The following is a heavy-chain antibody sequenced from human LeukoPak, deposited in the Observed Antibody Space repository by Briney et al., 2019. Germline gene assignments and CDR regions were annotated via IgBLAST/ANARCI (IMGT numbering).Heavy chain of an antibody. V-gene: IGHV3-43*02. Sequence: GGSLRLSCAASGFTFNDYAMHWVRQAPGKGLEWVSLISGDGSSTYYADSVKGRFTISRDNSKNSLYLQMNSLRTEDTALYYCAKDMAPYDSSGYYYLSYYYGMDVWGQGTTVTVSS. D-gene: IGHD3-22*01. CDR2: ISGDGSST. CDR1: GFTFNDYA. J-gene: IGHJ6*02. CDR3: AKDMAPYDSSGYYYLSYYYGMDV.